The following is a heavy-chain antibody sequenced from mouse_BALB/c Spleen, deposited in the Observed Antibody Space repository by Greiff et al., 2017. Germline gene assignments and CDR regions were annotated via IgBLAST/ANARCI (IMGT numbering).Heavy chain of an antibody. D-gene: IGHD1-1*02. CDR3: ARGGLLWMNAMDY. V-gene: IGHV1-82*01. J-gene: IGHJ4*01. Sequence: QVQLQQSGPELVKPGASVKISCKASGYAFSSSWMNWVKQRPGQGLEWIGRIYPGDGDTNYNGKFKGKATLTADKSSSTAYMQLSSLTSVDSAVYFCARGGLLWMNAMDYWGQGTSVTVSS. CDR1: GYAFSSSW. CDR2: IYPGDGDT.